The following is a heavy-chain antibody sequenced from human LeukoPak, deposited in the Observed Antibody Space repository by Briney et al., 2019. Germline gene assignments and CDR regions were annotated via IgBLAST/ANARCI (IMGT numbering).Heavy chain of an antibody. CDR3: ARSNVATHAFDI. V-gene: IGHV4-61*02. CDR1: GDSISRGYYY. D-gene: IGHD2-15*01. J-gene: IGHJ3*02. Sequence: SQTLSLTCTVSGDSISRGYYYWNWIRQPAGKGLEWIGRIYSRGNTDYNPSLKSRVTMSIDTSKNQFSLKVSSVTAADTAVYWCARSNVATHAFDIWGQGTLVNVSS. CDR2: IYSRGNT.